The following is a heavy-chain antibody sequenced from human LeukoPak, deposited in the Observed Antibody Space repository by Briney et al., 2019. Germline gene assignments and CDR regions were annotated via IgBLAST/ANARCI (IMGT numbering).Heavy chain of an antibody. CDR3: ASSDAPHYYDSSGYSRLPIY. CDR2: MNPNSGNT. CDR1: GYTFTSYD. D-gene: IGHD3-22*01. Sequence: GASVKVSCKASGYTFTSYDINWVRQATGQGLEWMGWMNPNSGNTGYAQKFQGRVTMTRNTSISTAYMELSSLRSDDTAVYYCASSDAPHYYDSSGYSRLPIYWGQGTLVTVSS. J-gene: IGHJ4*02. V-gene: IGHV1-8*01.